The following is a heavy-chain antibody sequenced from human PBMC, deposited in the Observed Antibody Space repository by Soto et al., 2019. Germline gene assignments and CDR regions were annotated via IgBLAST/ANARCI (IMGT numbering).Heavy chain of an antibody. CDR1: GFPFTRFS. Sequence: PGGSLRLSCAASGFPFTRFSMNLVRQSPGKGLEWVSSISSTTNYIYYGDSMKGRFTISRENAKNSLYLEMNRLRAEDTAVYYCVRESEDRNSNVDYWCQGHVVTVSS. CDR3: VRESEDRNSNVDY. V-gene: IGHV3-21*06. J-gene: IGHJ4*02. D-gene: IGHD1-1*01. CDR2: ISSTTNYI.